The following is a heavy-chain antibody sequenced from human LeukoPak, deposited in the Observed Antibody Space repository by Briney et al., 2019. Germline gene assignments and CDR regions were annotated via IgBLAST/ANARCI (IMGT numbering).Heavy chain of an antibody. CDR2: IYSGGST. V-gene: IGHV3-66*01. D-gene: IGHD3-22*01. Sequence: GGSLRLSCAASGFTVSSNYMSWVRQAPGKGLEWVSVIYSGGSTYYADSVKGRFTISRDTSKNTLYLQMNSLRAEDTAVYYCARDYYDSSGYLYWGQGTLVTVSS. CDR1: GFTVSSNY. CDR3: ARDYYDSSGYLY. J-gene: IGHJ4*02.